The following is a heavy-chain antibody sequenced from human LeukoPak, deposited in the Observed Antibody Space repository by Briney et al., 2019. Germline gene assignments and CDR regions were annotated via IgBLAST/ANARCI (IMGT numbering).Heavy chain of an antibody. V-gene: IGHV1-69*04. J-gene: IGHJ6*02. Sequence: SVKVSCKASGGTFNSYTISWVRQAPGQGLEWMGRIIPILGIANYAQKFQGRVTITADKSTSTAYMELSSLRSEDTAVYYCAREGCSSTSCYTSMVGYYYYGMDVWGQGTTVTVSS. CDR2: IIPILGIA. D-gene: IGHD2-2*02. CDR1: GGTFNSYT. CDR3: AREGCSSTSCYTSMVGYYYYGMDV.